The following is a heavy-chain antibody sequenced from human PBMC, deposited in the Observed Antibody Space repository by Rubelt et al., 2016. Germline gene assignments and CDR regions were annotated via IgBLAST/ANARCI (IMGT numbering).Heavy chain of an antibody. V-gene: IGHV3-30*02. J-gene: IGHJ4*02. CDR1: GFTFSSYG. Sequence: VQLVESGGGLVQPGGSLRLSCAASGFTFSSYGMHWVRQAPGKGLEWVAVIWYDGSNKYYADSVKGRFTISRDNSKNTLYLQMSSLRTEDTAVYYCVKGWLQLDYWGQGTLVTVSS. D-gene: IGHD5-24*01. CDR3: VKGWLQLDY. CDR2: IWYDGSNK.